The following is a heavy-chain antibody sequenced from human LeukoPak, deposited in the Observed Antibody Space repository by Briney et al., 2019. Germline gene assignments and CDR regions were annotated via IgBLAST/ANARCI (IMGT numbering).Heavy chain of an antibody. CDR1: GFPFSTYA. J-gene: IGHJ4*02. CDR3: AGSRGSWAHDY. D-gene: IGHD6-19*01. CDR2: ISGSGNGT. V-gene: IGHV3-23*01. Sequence: PGGSLRLSCAASGFPFSTYAMNWVRQAPGKGLEWVSIISGSGNGTSYADSVKGRFTISRDNSTHTLYLQMVSRRVEDTATYYGAGSRGSWAHDYWGQGTLVTVYS.